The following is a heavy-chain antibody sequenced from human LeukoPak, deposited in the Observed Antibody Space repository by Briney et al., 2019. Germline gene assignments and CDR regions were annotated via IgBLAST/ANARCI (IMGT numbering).Heavy chain of an antibody. V-gene: IGHV1-8*01. CDR2: MNPNSGNT. Sequence: GASVKVSCKASGYTFTSYDINWVRQATGQGLEWMGWMNPNSGNTGYAQKFQGRVTMTRDTSISTAYMELSRLRSDDTAVYYCARWGVYLWANQYYYDSSGYYRTFDYWGQGTLVTVSS. CDR1: GYTFTSYD. J-gene: IGHJ4*02. CDR3: ARWGVYLWANQYYYDSSGYYRTFDY. D-gene: IGHD3-22*01.